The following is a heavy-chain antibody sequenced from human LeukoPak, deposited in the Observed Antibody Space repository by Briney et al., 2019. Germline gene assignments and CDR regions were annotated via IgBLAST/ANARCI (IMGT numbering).Heavy chain of an antibody. CDR3: AIDLYCSSTSCSYDAFDI. J-gene: IGHJ3*02. D-gene: IGHD2-2*01. CDR2: IYYSGST. CDR1: GGSISSGDYY. V-gene: IGHV4-61*08. Sequence: SETLSLTCTVSGGSISSGDYYWSWIRQPPGKGLEWIGYIYYSGSTNYNPSLKSRVTISVDTSKNQFSLKLSSVTAADTAVYYCAIDLYCSSTSCSYDAFDIWGQGTMVTVSS.